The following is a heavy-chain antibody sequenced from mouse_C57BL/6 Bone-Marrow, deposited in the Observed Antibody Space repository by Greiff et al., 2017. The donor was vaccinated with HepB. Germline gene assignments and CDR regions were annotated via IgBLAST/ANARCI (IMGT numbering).Heavy chain of an antibody. CDR1: GYTFTTYP. CDR2: FHPYNDDT. D-gene: IGHD2-4*01. CDR3: ARKDYDAPYAMDY. V-gene: IGHV1-47*01. J-gene: IGHJ4*01. Sequence: VMLVESGAELVKPGASVKMSCKASGYTFTTYPIEWMKQNHGKSLEWIGNFHPYNDDTKYNEKFKGKATLTVEKSSSTVYLELSRLTADDSAVYYCARKDYDAPYAMDYWGQGTSVTVSS.